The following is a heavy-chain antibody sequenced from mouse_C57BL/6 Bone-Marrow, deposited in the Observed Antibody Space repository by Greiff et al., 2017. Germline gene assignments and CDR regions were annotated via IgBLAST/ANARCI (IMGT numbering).Heavy chain of an antibody. CDR2: ISSGGSYT. Sequence: EVKVVESGGDLVKPGGSLKLSCAASGFTFSSYGMSWVRQTPDKGLEWVATISSGGSYTYYPDSVKGRCTISRDNAKNTQYLQMSSLKAEDTAMYYCARQPYNFDYWGQGTTLTVSS. V-gene: IGHV5-6*01. CDR3: ARQPYNFDY. J-gene: IGHJ2*01. CDR1: GFTFSSYG.